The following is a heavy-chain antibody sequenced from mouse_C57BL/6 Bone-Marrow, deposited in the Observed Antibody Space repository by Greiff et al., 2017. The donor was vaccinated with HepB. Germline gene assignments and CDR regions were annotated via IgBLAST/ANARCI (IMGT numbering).Heavy chain of an antibody. J-gene: IGHJ2*01. D-gene: IGHD2-1*01. CDR1: GYTFTSYW. CDR3: ARREIYYGNYFFDY. Sequence: QVQLQQPGAELVKPGASVKMSCKASGYTFTSYWITWVKQRPGQGLEWIGDIYPGSGSTNYNEKFKSKVTLTVDTSSSTAYMQLSSLTSEDSAVYYCARREIYYGNYFFDYWGQGTTLTVSS. V-gene: IGHV1-55*01. CDR2: IYPGSGST.